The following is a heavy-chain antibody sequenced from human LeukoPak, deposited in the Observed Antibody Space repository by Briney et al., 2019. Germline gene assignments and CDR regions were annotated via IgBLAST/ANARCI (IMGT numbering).Heavy chain of an antibody. V-gene: IGHV3-21*01. CDR3: ARLRGSGTWYYFDY. CDR2: IDGISKTI. CDR1: GFTFNPYS. D-gene: IGHD2-15*01. J-gene: IGHJ4*02. Sequence: GGSLGFSGAASGFTFNPYSRNWVRQAPGKGREWVSSIDGISKTIHYTESVKGRFTVSRDNAKNSLYLQMNSLRAEDTAVYYCARLRGSGTWYYFDYWGQGTLVTVSS.